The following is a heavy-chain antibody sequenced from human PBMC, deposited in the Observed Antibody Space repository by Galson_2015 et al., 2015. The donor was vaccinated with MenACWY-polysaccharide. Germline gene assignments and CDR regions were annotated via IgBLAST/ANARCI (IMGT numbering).Heavy chain of an antibody. J-gene: IGHJ4*01. V-gene: IGHV3-7*01. CDR1: GFTFSSYW. CDR2: IKQDGSGT. D-gene: IGHD2/OR15-2a*01. CDR3: ARTGCPNGTTAIRYADC. Sequence: SLRLSCAASGFTFSSYWMSWVRQAPGKGLEWVANIKQDGSGTYYVDSVKGRFTISRDNAKNSLYLQMNSLRAEDTAVYYCARTGCPNGTTAIRYADCSGHGSLCTVA.